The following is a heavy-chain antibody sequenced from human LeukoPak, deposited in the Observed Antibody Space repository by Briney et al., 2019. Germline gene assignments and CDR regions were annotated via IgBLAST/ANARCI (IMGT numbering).Heavy chain of an antibody. D-gene: IGHD4-23*01. CDR1: GFNFSSYE. J-gene: IGHJ3*01. CDR3: ARETAPFLTTVVTGDAFDF. V-gene: IGHV3-48*03. Sequence: GGSLRLSCAASGFNFSSYEMNWVRQAPGKGLEWVSYTSTSGSTIYYADSVKGRFTISRDNAKNSLDLQMNSLRAEDTAIYYCARETAPFLTTVVTGDAFDFWGQGTMVIVSS. CDR2: TSTSGSTI.